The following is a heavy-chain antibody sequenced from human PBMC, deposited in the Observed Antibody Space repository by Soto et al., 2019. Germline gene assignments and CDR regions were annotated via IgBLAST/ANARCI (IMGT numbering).Heavy chain of an antibody. V-gene: IGHV3-7*04. CDR2: IKEDGNEK. J-gene: IGHJ4*02. Sequence: EVQLVESGGGLVQPGGSLRLSCVTSGFSFSHYWMTWVRQAPGKGLEWVANIKEDGNEKYYVDSVKGRFTISRDNAKNSLYLQMNSLRVEDTAVYYCAKDGVDGGPSSYGYWGQGALVTVSS. CDR3: AKDGVDGGPSSYGY. D-gene: IGHD2-15*01. CDR1: GFSFSHYW.